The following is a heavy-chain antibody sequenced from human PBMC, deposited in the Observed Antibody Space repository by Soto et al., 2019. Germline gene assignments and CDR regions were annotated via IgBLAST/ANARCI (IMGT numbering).Heavy chain of an antibody. V-gene: IGHV5-10-1*01. CDR3: ARHLTPSSVGYYYAVDL. J-gene: IGHJ6*02. Sequence: PGESLKISCRGSTYSFTNYWITWVRQVPGGGLEWMGRIDPSDSYTSYSPSFQGHVTMSADESSSTAFLHWSSLKASDTAMYYCARHLTPSSVGYYYAVDLWGQGTTVTVSS. D-gene: IGHD6-6*01. CDR1: TYSFTNYW. CDR2: IDPSDSYT.